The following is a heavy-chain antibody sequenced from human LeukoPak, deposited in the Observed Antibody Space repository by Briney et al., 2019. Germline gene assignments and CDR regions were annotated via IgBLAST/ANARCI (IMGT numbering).Heavy chain of an antibody. Sequence: PGGSLRLSCAASGFTFSSYWMHWVRQAPGKGLVWVSRINSDGSSTSYADSVKGRFTISRDNSKNSLYLQMNSLKAEDTAVYYCAKADYYADHLFDYWGQGTLVTVSS. J-gene: IGHJ4*02. V-gene: IGHV3-74*01. CDR2: INSDGSST. D-gene: IGHD3-10*01. CDR1: GFTFSSYW. CDR3: AKADYYADHLFDY.